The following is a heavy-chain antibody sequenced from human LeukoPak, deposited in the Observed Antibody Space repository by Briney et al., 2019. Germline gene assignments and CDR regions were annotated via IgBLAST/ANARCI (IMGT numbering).Heavy chain of an antibody. Sequence: GGSLRLSCAASGFTFSSYAVHWVRQAPGKGLEWVAVISYDGSNKYYADSVRGRFTISRDNSKNTLYLQMNSLRAEDTAVYYCARPPYYDFWSGYSETHFDYWGQGTLVTVSS. CDR2: ISYDGSNK. V-gene: IGHV3-30-3*01. CDR3: ARPPYYDFWSGYSETHFDY. J-gene: IGHJ4*02. CDR1: GFTFSSYA. D-gene: IGHD3-3*01.